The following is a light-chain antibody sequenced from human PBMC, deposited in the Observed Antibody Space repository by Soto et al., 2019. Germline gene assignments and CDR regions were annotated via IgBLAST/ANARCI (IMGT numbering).Light chain of an antibody. J-gene: IGKJ4*01. V-gene: IGKV3-15*01. Sequence: PGERVTLSCRASQSVNSTYLTWYRQKPGQAPGLLIYDTSARATGVPARFSGSRSGPEFTLTINSLQSEDFAIYYCQRYNNWPLTFGGGTKVESK. CDR3: QRYNNWPLT. CDR2: DTS. CDR1: QSVNSTY.